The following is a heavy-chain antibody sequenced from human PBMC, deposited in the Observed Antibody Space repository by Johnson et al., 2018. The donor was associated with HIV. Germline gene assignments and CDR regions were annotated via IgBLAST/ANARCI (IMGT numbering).Heavy chain of an antibody. J-gene: IGHJ3*02. CDR1: GFTFGNYA. CDR3: AKGWNYYWSAFHI. V-gene: IGHV3-48*02. Sequence: EVQLVESGGGVVPPGGSLRLSCAASGFTFGNYAMTWVRQAPGKGLEWITYITSTGRTINYADSVKGRFTISRAHAKNSLYLQMNSLRDEDTALYYCAKGWNYYWSAFHIWGQGTMVTVSS. CDR2: ITSTGRTI. D-gene: IGHD3-22*01.